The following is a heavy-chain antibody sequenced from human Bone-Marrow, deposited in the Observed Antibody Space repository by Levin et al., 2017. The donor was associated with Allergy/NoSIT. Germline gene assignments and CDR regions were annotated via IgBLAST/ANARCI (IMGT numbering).Heavy chain of an antibody. Sequence: GGSLRLSCAASGFTFNNYVMSWVRQAPGKGLEWVSAASGTTASTYYADSVKGRFTISRDNSNNTLHLRMSSLRAEDTAFYYCAKPMTGGHWYFDLWGRGTLVTVSS. CDR2: ASGTTAST. CDR3: AKPMTGGHWYFDL. J-gene: IGHJ2*01. V-gene: IGHV3-23*01. D-gene: IGHD3-9*01. CDR1: GFTFNNYV.